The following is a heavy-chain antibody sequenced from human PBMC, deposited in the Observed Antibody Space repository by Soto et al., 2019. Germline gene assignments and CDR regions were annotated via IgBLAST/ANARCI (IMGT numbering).Heavy chain of an antibody. CDR3: VRRHVSATGIDWFDP. Sequence: ASVKVSCKASGYTFTSYGIHWMRQAPGQRLEWMGWINAANGDTKYSPKFQGRVTITRDTSASTAYMELSSLRSEDTAVYYCVRRHVSATGIDWFDPWGQGTLVTVSS. V-gene: IGHV1-3*01. J-gene: IGHJ5*02. CDR1: GYTFTSYG. D-gene: IGHD6-13*01. CDR2: INAANGDT.